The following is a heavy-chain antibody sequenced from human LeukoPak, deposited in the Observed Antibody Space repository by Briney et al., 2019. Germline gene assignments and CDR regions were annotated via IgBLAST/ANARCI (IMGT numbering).Heavy chain of an antibody. CDR2: IIPIFGTT. D-gene: IGHD3-22*01. V-gene: IGHV1-69*05. J-gene: IGHJ4*02. CDR3: ARWDGGDPYYYDSSGSPPLAY. Sequence: GSSVKVSCKASGGTFSSYAISWVRQAPGQGREWMGRIIPIFGTTNYAQKFQGRVTITTDESTSTAYMELSSLRSEDTAVYYCARWDGGDPYYYDSSGSPPLAYWGQGTLVTVSS. CDR1: GGTFSSYA.